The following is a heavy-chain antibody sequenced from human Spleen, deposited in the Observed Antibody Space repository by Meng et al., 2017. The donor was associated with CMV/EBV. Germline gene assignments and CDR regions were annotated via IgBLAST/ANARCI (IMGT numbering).Heavy chain of an antibody. CDR1: GFTFSSYA. V-gene: IGHV3-23*01. CDR3: AKDTSYCGGDCYPTYFAY. J-gene: IGHJ4*02. CDR2: ISGSGGST. D-gene: IGHD2-21*01. Sequence: VGSMWLSCAASGFTFSSYAMSWVRQAPGKGLEWVSGISGSGGSTYYADSVKGRFTISRDNSKNTLYLQMNSLSAEDTAVYYCAKDTSYCGGDCYPTYFAYWGQGALITVSS.